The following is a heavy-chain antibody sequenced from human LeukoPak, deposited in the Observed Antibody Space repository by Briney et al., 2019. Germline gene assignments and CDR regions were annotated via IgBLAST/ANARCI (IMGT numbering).Heavy chain of an antibody. Sequence: GGSLRLSCAASGFTFDDYTMHWVRQAPGKGLEWVSLISWDGGSTYYADSVKGRLTISRDNSKNSLYMQMNSLRTEDTALYYCAKDSGSYPRGDYFDYWGQGNMVTVSS. CDR1: GFTFDDYT. CDR2: ISWDGGST. CDR3: AKDSGSYPRGDYFDY. J-gene: IGHJ4*02. D-gene: IGHD1-26*01. V-gene: IGHV3-43*01.